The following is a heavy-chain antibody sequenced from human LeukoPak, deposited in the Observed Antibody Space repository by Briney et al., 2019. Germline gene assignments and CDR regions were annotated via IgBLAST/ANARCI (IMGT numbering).Heavy chain of an antibody. CDR1: GFTFSSYA. CDR2: IRSKAYGGTT. Sequence: GGSLRLSCAASGFTFSSYAMSWVRQAPGKGLEWVGFIRSKAYGGTTEYAASVKGRFTISRDDSKSIAYLQMNSLKTEDTAVYYCTRAAAIAVAGTGVGYFDYWGQGTLVTVSS. V-gene: IGHV3-49*04. D-gene: IGHD6-19*01. CDR3: TRAAAIAVAGTGVGYFDY. J-gene: IGHJ4*02.